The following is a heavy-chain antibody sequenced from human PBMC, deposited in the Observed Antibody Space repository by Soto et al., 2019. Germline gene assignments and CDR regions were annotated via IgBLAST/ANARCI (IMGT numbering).Heavy chain of an antibody. CDR3: ARHLDGNWFDP. CDR2: IYYRGSM. Sequence: SETLSLTCSVSGGSISSSRYYWGWIRQPPGKGLEWIGTIYYRGSMYYNPSLKSRVTVSVDTSNNQFSLELSSVTAADTAVYYCARHLDGNWFDPWGQGTLVTVSS. V-gene: IGHV4-39*01. J-gene: IGHJ5*02. CDR1: GGSISSSRYY.